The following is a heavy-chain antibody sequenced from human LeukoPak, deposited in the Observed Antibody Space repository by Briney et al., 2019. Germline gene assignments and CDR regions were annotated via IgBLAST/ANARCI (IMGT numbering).Heavy chain of an antibody. CDR3: AREKANWSDP. CDR1: GGTFSSYA. V-gene: IGHV1-69*04. J-gene: IGHJ5*02. Sequence: ASVKVSCKASGGTFSSYATSWVRQAPGQGLEWMGRIIPIFGIANYAQKFQGRVTITADKSTSTAYMELSSLRSEDTAVYYCAREKANWSDPWGQGTLVTVSS. CDR2: IIPIFGIA.